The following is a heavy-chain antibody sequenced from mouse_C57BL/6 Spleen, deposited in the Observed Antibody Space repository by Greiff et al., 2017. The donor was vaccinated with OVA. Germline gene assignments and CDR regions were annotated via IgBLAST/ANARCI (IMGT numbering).Heavy chain of an antibody. CDR3: ARYDTTVGALDY. CDR2: IYPRSGNT. D-gene: IGHD1-1*01. Sequence: VQLQQSGAELVRPGASVKLSCKASGYTFTSYGISWVKQRTGQGLEWIGEIYPRSGNTYYNEKFKGKATLTADKSSSTAYMELRSLTSEDSAVYFCARYDTTVGALDYWGQGTTLTVSS. CDR1: GYTFTSYG. J-gene: IGHJ2*01. V-gene: IGHV1-81*01.